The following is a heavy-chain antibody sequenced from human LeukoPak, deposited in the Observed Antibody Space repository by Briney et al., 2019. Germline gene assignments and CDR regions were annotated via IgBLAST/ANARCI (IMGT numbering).Heavy chain of an antibody. CDR2: ISFSNGNT. CDR3: ARAWSPNDSGDYVDSFDI. Sequence: ASVKVSCKASGGTFSSYAISWVRQAPGQGLEWMGWISFSNGNTRYAQKAQGRVTMTTDTSTGKAYMELRSLRAGDTAVYYCARAWSPNDSGDYVDSFDIWGQGTMVTVSS. V-gene: IGHV1-18*01. CDR1: GGTFSSYA. J-gene: IGHJ3*02. D-gene: IGHD4-17*01.